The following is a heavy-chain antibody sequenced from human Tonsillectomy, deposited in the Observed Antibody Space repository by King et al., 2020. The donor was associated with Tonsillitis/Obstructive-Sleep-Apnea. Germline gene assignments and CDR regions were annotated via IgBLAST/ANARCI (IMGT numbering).Heavy chain of an antibody. CDR2: FSNRNTYI. J-gene: IGHJ4*02. CDR1: VFIFSSYT. Sequence: VQLVESGGGLVKPGGSLRLSCAASVFIFSSYTMNWVRQAPGKGLEGVASFSNRNTYIYYADSVKGRLTVSTDNATKSLSLQMNRLRVEDTAVYYCARDETIYCSSISCSEGGQPDSPLDYWGQGTLVTVSS. CDR3: ARDETIYCSSISCSEGGQPDSPLDY. D-gene: IGHD2-2*01. V-gene: IGHV3-21*01.